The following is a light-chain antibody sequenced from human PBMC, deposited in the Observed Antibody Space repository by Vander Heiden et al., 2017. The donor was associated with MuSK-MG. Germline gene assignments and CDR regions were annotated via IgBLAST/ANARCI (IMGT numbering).Light chain of an antibody. Sequence: QSALTQPASVPGSPGQSITISCTGTSSDVGGYNYVSWYQQHPGKAPKLMIYDVSNRPSGVSNRFSGSKSGNTASLTISGLQAEDEADYYCCSYTSSSTLVFGGGTNLTVL. V-gene: IGLV2-14*03. CDR2: DVS. J-gene: IGLJ2*01. CDR3: CSYTSSSTLV. CDR1: SSDVGGYNY.